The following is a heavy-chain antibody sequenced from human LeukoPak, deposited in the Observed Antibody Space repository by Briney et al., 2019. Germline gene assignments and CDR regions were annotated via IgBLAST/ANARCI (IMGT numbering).Heavy chain of an antibody. CDR3: ARHEEGFPLDY. J-gene: IGHJ4*02. D-gene: IGHD2-21*01. CDR2: IYYSGST. Sequence: SETLSLTCTVSGGSISRYYWSWIRQPPGKGLEWIGYIYYSGSTNYNPSLKSRVTISVDTSKNQFSLELSSVTAADTAVYYCARHEEGFPLDYWGQGTLVTVSS. V-gene: IGHV4-59*08. CDR1: GGSISRYY.